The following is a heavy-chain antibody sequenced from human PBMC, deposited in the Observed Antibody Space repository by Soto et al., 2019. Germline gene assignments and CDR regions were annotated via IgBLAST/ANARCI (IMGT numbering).Heavy chain of an antibody. J-gene: IGHJ4*02. CDR2: IYYSGST. CDR3: ARHVEHRESFFDY. Sequence: SETLSLTCIVSGGSISGYYWSWIRQPPGKGLEWIGHIYYSGSTNYNPSLKSRVTMSVDTSKNHFSLKLSSVTAADTAVYYGARHVEHRESFFDYWGKGALVTVSS. CDR1: GGSISGYY. D-gene: IGHD3-10*01. V-gene: IGHV4-59*08.